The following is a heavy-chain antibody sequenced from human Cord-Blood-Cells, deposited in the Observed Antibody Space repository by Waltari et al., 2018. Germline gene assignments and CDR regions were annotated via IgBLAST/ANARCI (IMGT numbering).Heavy chain of an antibody. CDR3: ARVIRMRNWYFDL. J-gene: IGHJ2*01. CDR1: GFTFRSRS. CDR2: ISSSSSYI. D-gene: IGHD3-22*01. Sequence: VQLVESGGGLVTPGGSLRPSCAASGFTFRSRSMNRVRQAPGKGLEWVSSISSSSSYIYYADSVKGRFTISRDNAKNSLYLQMNSLRAEDTAVYYCARVIRMRNWYFDLWGRGTLVTVSS. V-gene: IGHV3-21*01.